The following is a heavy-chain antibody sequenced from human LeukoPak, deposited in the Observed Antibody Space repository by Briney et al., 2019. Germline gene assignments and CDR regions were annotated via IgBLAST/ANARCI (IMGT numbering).Heavy chain of an antibody. J-gene: IGHJ5*02. Sequence: PSETLSLTCAVYGGSFSGYYWSWIRQPPGKGLEWIGEINHSGSTNYNPSLKSRVTISVDTSKNQLSLKLSSVTAADTAVYYCARTVGATTTDWFDPWGQGTLVTVSS. D-gene: IGHD1-26*01. V-gene: IGHV4-34*01. CDR3: ARTVGATTTDWFDP. CDR1: GGSFSGYY. CDR2: INHSGST.